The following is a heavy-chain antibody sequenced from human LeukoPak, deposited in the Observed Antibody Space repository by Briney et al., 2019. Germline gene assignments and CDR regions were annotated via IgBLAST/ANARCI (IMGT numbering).Heavy chain of an antibody. CDR3: AKTGGNYGDSPYYYYYMDV. J-gene: IGHJ6*03. D-gene: IGHD4-17*01. CDR2: ISSSSSTI. Sequence: GGSLRLSCAASGFTFSSYSMNWVRQAPGKGLEWVSYISSSSSTIYYADSVKGRFTISRDNSKNTLYLQMNSLRAEDTAVYYCAKTGGNYGDSPYYYYYMDVWGKGTTVTVSS. V-gene: IGHV3-48*01. CDR1: GFTFSSYS.